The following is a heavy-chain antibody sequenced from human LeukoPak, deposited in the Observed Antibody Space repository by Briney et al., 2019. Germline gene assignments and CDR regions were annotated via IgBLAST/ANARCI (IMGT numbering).Heavy chain of an antibody. D-gene: IGHD2-2*01. V-gene: IGHV3-7*05. CDR3: ARHSEGPVNDAFDI. CDR2: IKQGRSEK. J-gene: IGHJ3*02. Sequence: GGSLRLSCAASGFTFSTYWMSWVRQAPGKGLEWVANIKQGRSEKYYADSVRGRFTISRDDAQNSLFLRMNSLRAEDTAVYYCARHSEGPVNDAFDIWGQGTKVTVSS. CDR1: GFTFSTYW.